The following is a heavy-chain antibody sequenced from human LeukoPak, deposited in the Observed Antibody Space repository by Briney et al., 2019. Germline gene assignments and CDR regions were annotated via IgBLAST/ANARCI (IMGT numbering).Heavy chain of an antibody. D-gene: IGHD2-2*01. CDR3: ARDRLYCSSTSCYAGRLGMDV. J-gene: IGHJ6*02. Sequence: ASVKVSCKASGYTFTSYDINWVRQATGQGLEWMGWMNPNSGNTGYAQKYQGRVTMTRNTSISTAYMELSSLRSEDTAVYYCARDRLYCSSTSCYAGRLGMDVWGQGTTVTVSS. CDR2: MNPNSGNT. V-gene: IGHV1-8*01. CDR1: GYTFTSYD.